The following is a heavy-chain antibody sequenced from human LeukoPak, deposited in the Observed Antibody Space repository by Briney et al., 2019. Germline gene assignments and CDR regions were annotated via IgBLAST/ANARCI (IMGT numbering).Heavy chain of an antibody. V-gene: IGHV1-24*01. CDR3: ATVRITGTIVGEYYFDY. CDR2: FDPEDGET. D-gene: IGHD1-7*01. Sequence: ASVKVSCKVYGYTLTELSMHCVRQAPGKGLEWMGGFDPEDGETIYAQKFQGRVTMTEDTSTDTAYMELSSLRSEDTAVYYCATVRITGTIVGEYYFDYWGQGTLVTVSS. CDR1: GYTLTELS. J-gene: IGHJ4*02.